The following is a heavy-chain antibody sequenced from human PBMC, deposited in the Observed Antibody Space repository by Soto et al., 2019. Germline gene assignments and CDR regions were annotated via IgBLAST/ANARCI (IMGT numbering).Heavy chain of an antibody. J-gene: IGHJ4*02. V-gene: IGHV4-31*03. D-gene: IGHD3-22*01. CDR1: GGSISSGDYY. CDR3: ARLSSIDSSGYYLDY. Sequence: SETLSLTCTVSGGSISSGDYYWSWIRQQPGKGLEWIGYTYYSGSTHYSSSLKSRVTMSIDTSKNQLPLKLTSVTAADTAVYYCARLSSIDSSGYYLDYWGQGTLVT. CDR2: TYYSGST.